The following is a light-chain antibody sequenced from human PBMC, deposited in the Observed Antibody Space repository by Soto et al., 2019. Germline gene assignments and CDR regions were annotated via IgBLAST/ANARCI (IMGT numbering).Light chain of an antibody. CDR3: QQSYTAPYT. J-gene: IGKJ3*01. Sequence: EIVLTQSPGTLSLSPGEGATLSCRASQSVSSSYLAWYQQKPGQAPRLLIYGASSRATGIPDRFSGSGSGTDFTLTISRVEPEDFAMYYCQQSYTAPYTFGPGTKVEIK. CDR1: QSVSSSY. V-gene: IGKV3-20*01. CDR2: GAS.